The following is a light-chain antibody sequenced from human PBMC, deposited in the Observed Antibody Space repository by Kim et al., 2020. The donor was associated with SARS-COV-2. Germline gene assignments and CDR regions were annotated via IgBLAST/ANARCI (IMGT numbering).Light chain of an antibody. CDR1: KLGDKY. V-gene: IGLV3-1*01. CDR3: QAWDSNTEV. CDR2: QDN. Sequence: SVSPGQTASFTCSGDKLGDKYVCWYQQKPGQSPVLVIYQDNKRPSGIPERFSGSNSGNTATLTISETQSLDEADYYCQAWDSNTEVFGGGTQLTVL. J-gene: IGLJ2*01.